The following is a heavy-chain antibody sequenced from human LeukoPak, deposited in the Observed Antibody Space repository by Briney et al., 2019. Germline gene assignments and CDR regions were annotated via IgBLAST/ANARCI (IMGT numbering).Heavy chain of an antibody. V-gene: IGHV4-59*01. D-gene: IGHD3-16*01. Sequence: SETLSLTCTVSGASFSNDYWSWVRQAPGKGLEWIGYIYHNGRTNYNPSLKSRITMSIDTSQKQFSLKLISVTAADTAVYYCARASEGIGYFDTWGRGSLVTVSS. J-gene: IGHJ4*02. CDR3: ARASEGIGYFDT. CDR1: GASFSNDY. CDR2: IYHNGRT.